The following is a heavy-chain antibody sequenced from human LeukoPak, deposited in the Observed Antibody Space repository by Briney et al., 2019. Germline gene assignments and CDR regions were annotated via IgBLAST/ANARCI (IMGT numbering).Heavy chain of an antibody. D-gene: IGHD2-2*01. CDR3: ARDLRRSSPSH. Sequence: GGSLRLSCAASGFTFSSYSMNWVRQAPGKGLEWVSSISSSSSYIYYADSVKGRFTISRDNAKNTLYLQMNSLRAEDTAVYYCARDLRRSSPSHWGQGTLVTVSS. V-gene: IGHV3-21*01. CDR1: GFTFSSYS. J-gene: IGHJ4*02. CDR2: ISSSSSYI.